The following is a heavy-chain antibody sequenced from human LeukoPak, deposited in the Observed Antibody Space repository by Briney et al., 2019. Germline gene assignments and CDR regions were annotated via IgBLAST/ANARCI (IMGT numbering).Heavy chain of an antibody. CDR2: INHSGST. CDR1: GGSFSGYY. J-gene: IGHJ5*02. Sequence: KTSETLSLTCAVYGGSFSGYYWSWIRQPPGKGLEWIGEINHSGSTNYNPSLKSRVTISVDTSKNQFSLKLSSVTAADTAVYYCARGPPLHPSLLWFGELTNWFDPWGQGTLVTVSS. V-gene: IGHV4-34*01. CDR3: ARGPPLHPSLLWFGELTNWFDP. D-gene: IGHD3-10*01.